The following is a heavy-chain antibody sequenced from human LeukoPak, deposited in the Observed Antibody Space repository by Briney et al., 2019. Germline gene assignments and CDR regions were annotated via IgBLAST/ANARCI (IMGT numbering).Heavy chain of an antibody. CDR3: ARGPGSRGIFDY. Sequence: GGSLRLSCAASGFTFSSYAMSWVRQAPGKGLECVSFLYTGGDTYYADSVKGRFTISRDNSKNTLYLQMNSLRAEDTAVYYCARGPGSRGIFDYWGQGTLVTVSS. J-gene: IGHJ4*02. CDR1: GFTFSSYA. V-gene: IGHV3-23*03. CDR2: LYTGGDT. D-gene: IGHD3-10*01.